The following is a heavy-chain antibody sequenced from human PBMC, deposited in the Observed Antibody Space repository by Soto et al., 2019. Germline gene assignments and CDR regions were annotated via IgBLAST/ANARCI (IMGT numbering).Heavy chain of an antibody. CDR3: ARAPYYYGSGSRGYYFDY. D-gene: IGHD3-10*01. CDR2: INHSGST. Sequence: QVQLQQWGAGLLKPSETLSLTCAVYGGSFSGYYWSWIRQPPGKGLEWIGEINHSGSTNYNPSLTSRVTISVDTSKNQFSLKLSSVTAADTAVYYCARAPYYYGSGSRGYYFDYWGQGTLVTVSS. J-gene: IGHJ4*02. CDR1: GGSFSGYY. V-gene: IGHV4-34*01.